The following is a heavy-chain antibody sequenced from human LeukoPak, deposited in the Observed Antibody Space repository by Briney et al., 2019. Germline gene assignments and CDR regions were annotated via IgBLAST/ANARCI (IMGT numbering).Heavy chain of an antibody. V-gene: IGHV1-8*01. D-gene: IGHD2-2*01. CDR2: MNPNSGNT. CDR1: GYTFTSYD. J-gene: IGHJ5*02. Sequence: ASVKVSCKASGYTFTSYDINWVRQATGQGLEWMGWMNPNSGNTGYAQKFQGRVTTTRNTSMSTAYMELSSLRSEDTAVYYCARAPPARRYCSSTSCYPNRFDPWGQGTLVTVSS. CDR3: ARAPPARRYCSSTSCYPNRFDP.